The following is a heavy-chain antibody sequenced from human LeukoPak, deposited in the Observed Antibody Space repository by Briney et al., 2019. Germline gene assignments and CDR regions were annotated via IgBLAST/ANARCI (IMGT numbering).Heavy chain of an antibody. CDR1: GGSISSYY. D-gene: IGHD3-22*01. CDR2: IYYSGST. V-gene: IGHV4-59*08. CDR3: ARHSPYYYDSSGYYPQFYYYYYMDV. Sequence: PSETLSLTCTVSGGSISSYYWSWIRQPPGKGLEWIGYIYYSGSTNHNPSLKSRVTISVDTSKNQSSLKLSSVTAADTAVYYCARHSPYYYDSSGYYPQFYYYYYMDVWGKGTTVTVSS. J-gene: IGHJ6*03.